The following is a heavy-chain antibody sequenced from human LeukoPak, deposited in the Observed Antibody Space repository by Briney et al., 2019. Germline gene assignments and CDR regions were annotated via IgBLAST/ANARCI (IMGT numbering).Heavy chain of an antibody. J-gene: IGHJ4*02. V-gene: IGHV4-38-2*01. CDR1: GYSLTTNYS. CDR2: VHHRGRT. Sequence: SETLSLTCSVSGYSLTTNYSWGWIRQPPGKGLEWIGSVHHRGRTFYNPSLKSRLTISLETPKNHFSLKLTSVTSADTAVYYCARLANYVPVYWGQGTLVIVSS. D-gene: IGHD1-7*01. CDR3: ARLANYVPVY.